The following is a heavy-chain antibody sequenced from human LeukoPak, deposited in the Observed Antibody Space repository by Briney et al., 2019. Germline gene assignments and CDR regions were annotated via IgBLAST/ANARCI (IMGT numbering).Heavy chain of an antibody. Sequence: ASVKVSYTASGYTLTSYDVNWARQAPGQGLEWMGRIIPILGIANYAQKFQGRVTITADKSTSTAYMELSSLRSEDTAVYYCARAPYYYDSSGYFDYWGQGTLVTVSS. CDR1: GYTLTSYD. CDR3: ARAPYYYDSSGYFDY. V-gene: IGHV1-69*04. J-gene: IGHJ4*02. CDR2: IIPILGIA. D-gene: IGHD3-22*01.